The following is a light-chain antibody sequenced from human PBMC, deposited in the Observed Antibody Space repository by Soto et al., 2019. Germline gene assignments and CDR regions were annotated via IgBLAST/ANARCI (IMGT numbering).Light chain of an antibody. V-gene: IGKV1-12*01. CDR2: AAS. CDR3: QQANSFPYS. CDR1: QDFNNR. J-gene: IGKJ2*03. Sequence: DIQMSQSPSSVSASVGDRVTITCRASQDFNNRLAWYQQTPGKAPKLLIYAASSLQPGVPSRFSGSGSGTDFTLTISSLQPEDFATYYCQQANSFPYSFGQGTKLEMK.